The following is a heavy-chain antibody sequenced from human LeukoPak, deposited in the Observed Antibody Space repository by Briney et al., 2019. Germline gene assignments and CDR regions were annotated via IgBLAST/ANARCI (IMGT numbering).Heavy chain of an antibody. CDR1: GFTFGGYG. CDR2: IAYDGSRA. J-gene: IGHJ4*02. D-gene: IGHD1-14*01. CDR3: TRYNNDHFDY. V-gene: IGHV3-33*01. Sequence: GGSLRLSCAGSGFTFGGYGMHWFRQTPGKGLEWVAVIAYDGSRAFYADSVKGRFTISRDNSKNTMSVQMDDLRAEDTAVDYCTRYNNDHFDYWGQGTLVTVSS.